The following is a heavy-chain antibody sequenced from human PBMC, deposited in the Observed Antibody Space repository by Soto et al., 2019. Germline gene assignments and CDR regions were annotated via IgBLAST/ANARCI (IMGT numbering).Heavy chain of an antibody. V-gene: IGHV3-30-3*01. D-gene: IGHD3-10*01. CDR3: ARDDEGGSYCDLDY. J-gene: IGHJ4*02. CDR2: IFHDGNSE. Sequence: QVQLVESGGGVVQPGRSLRLSCAASGFTFGNYIMHWVRQAPGKGLEWVAIIFHDGNSEYYADSVKGRFTISRDNSKNTLYLQMNSLRTEDTAIYYCARDDEGGSYCDLDYWGQGTLVSFSS. CDR1: GFTFGNYI.